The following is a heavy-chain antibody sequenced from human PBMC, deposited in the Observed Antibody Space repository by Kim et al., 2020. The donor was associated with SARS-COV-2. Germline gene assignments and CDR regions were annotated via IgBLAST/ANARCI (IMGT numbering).Heavy chain of an antibody. CDR1: GGSISSNNYY. D-gene: IGHD3-10*01. Sequence: SETLSLTCTVSGGSISSNNYYWGWIRQPPGKGLEWIGSLSYSGTTYYTPSLKSRVTLSVDTSKNELSLNLGSVTATDTAVYYCAKHKYTSGTLTPYFFDCWGQGILVTVSS. V-gene: IGHV4-39*01. J-gene: IGHJ4*02. CDR3: AKHKYTSGTLTPYFFDC. CDR2: LSYSGTT.